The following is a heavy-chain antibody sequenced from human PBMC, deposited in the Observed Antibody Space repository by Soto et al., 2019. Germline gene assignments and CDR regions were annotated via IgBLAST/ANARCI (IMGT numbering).Heavy chain of an antibody. Sequence: QLQLQESGSGLVKPSQTLSLTCAVSGGSISSGGYSWSWIRQPPGKGLEWIGYIYHSGSTYYNPSLRSRVTITEDRSKNQFSLKLSSVTAADTAVYYCARGAASIAAPYYFDYWGQGTLVTVSS. V-gene: IGHV4-30-2*01. CDR3: ARGAASIAAPYYFDY. J-gene: IGHJ4*02. D-gene: IGHD6-6*01. CDR2: IYHSGST. CDR1: GGSISSGGYS.